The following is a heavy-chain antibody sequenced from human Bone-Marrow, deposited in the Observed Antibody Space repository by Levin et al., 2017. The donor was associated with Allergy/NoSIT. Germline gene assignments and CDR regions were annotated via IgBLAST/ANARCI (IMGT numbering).Heavy chain of an antibody. D-gene: IGHD2-2*01. CDR3: AKGPIPINYYYGMDV. V-gene: IGHV4-30-2*01. CDR1: GGSINNGDYS. CDR2: IYHSGPT. Sequence: SQTLSLTCAVSGGSINNGDYSWNWIRQPPGKGLEWIGYIYHSGPTFYNPSLNSRVTLSLDKSKNQFSLRLTSVTAADAAVYYCAKGPIPINYYYGMDVWGPGTTVAVSS. J-gene: IGHJ6*02.